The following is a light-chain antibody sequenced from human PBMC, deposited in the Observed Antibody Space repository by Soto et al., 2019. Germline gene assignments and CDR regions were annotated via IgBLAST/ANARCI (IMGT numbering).Light chain of an antibody. CDR2: QTS. Sequence: EIVLTQSPGTLSLSPGERATLSCRASQNVCSTHFAWYQRKPGQAPRLLIYQTSLRAAGIPARFSASGSGTDFTLTISDVQPEDFALYYCHQRQSWPRTFGQGTKVDIK. V-gene: IGKV3D-20*02. CDR1: QNVCSTH. CDR3: HQRQSWPRT. J-gene: IGKJ1*01.